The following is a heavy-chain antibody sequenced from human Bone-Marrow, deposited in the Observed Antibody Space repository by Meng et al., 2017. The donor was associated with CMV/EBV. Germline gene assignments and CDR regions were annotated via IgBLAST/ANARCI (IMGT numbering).Heavy chain of an antibody. CDR3: ARDYRIAAAVTYYYGMDV. V-gene: IGHV3-13*01. J-gene: IGHJ6*01. D-gene: IGHD6-13*01. CDR1: GFTFSSND. Sequence: GGSLRLSCAASGFTFSSNDMHWVRQTTGKGLEWVSAIGTAGDTYYPGSVKGRFTISRDNSKNTLYLQMNSLRAEDTAVYYCARDYRIAAAVTYYYGMDVWGQGNTVNVDS. CDR2: IGTAGDT.